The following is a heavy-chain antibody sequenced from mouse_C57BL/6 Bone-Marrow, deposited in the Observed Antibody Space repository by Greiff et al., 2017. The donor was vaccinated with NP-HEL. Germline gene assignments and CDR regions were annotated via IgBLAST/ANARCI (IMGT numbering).Heavy chain of an antibody. J-gene: IGHJ3*01. CDR1: GYTFTSYW. Sequence: QVQLQQPGTELVKPGASVKLSCKASGYTFTSYWMHWVKQRPGQGLEWIGNINPSNGGTNYTEKFKSKATLTVDKSSSTAYMQLSSLTSEDSAVYYCARRDTLYDYDVGFAYWGQGTLVTVSA. V-gene: IGHV1-53*01. CDR2: INPSNGGT. D-gene: IGHD2-4*01. CDR3: ARRDTLYDYDVGFAY.